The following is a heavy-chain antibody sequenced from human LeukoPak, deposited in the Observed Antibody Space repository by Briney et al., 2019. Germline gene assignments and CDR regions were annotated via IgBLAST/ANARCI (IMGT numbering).Heavy chain of an antibody. J-gene: IGHJ4*02. CDR3: AKDGGMWELLRWAYYFDY. CDR2: ISGSGGST. Sequence: PGGSLRLSCAASGFTFSSYAMSWVRQAPGKGLEWVSAISGSGGSTYYADSVKGRFTISRDNSKNTLYLQMNSLRAEDTAVYYCAKDGGMWELLRWAYYFDYWGQGTLVTVSS. CDR1: GFTFSSYA. D-gene: IGHD1-26*01. V-gene: IGHV3-23*01.